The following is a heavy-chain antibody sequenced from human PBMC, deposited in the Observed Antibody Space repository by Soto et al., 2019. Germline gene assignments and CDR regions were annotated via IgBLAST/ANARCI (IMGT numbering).Heavy chain of an antibody. V-gene: IGHV3-30-3*01. CDR1: GFTFSSYA. D-gene: IGHD3-10*01. J-gene: IGHJ4*02. CDR2: ISYDGSNK. CDR3: ARDPYPQAGMVREVYTFDY. Sequence: QPGGSLRLSCAASGFTFSSYAMHWVRQAPGKGLEWVAVISYDGSNKYYADSVKGRFTISRDKSKNTLYLQMNSLRAEDTAVYYCARDPYPQAGMVREVYTFDYWGQGTLVTVSS.